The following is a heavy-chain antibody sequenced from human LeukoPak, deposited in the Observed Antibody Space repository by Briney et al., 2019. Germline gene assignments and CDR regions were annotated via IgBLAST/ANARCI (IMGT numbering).Heavy chain of an antibody. CDR2: INAGNGNT. CDR3: ARDNSGGYDYVWGSYDY. D-gene: IGHD3-16*01. Sequence: ASVKVSCKASGYTFTSYAMHWVRQAPGQRLEWMGWINAGNGNTKYSQKFQGRVTITRDTSASTAYMELSSLRSEDTAVYYCARDNSGGYDYVWGSYDYWGQGTLVTVS. J-gene: IGHJ4*02. CDR1: GYTFTSYA. V-gene: IGHV1-3*01.